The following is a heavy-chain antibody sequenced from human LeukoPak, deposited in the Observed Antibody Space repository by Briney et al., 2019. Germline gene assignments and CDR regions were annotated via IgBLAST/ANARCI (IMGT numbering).Heavy chain of an antibody. CDR2: ISVGAEYI. J-gene: IGHJ4*02. CDR1: GFTFSTYV. D-gene: IGHD3-3*01. V-gene: IGHV3-23*01. Sequence: GGSLRLSCAASGFTFSTYVMNWFRQAPGKGLEWVSTISVGAEYIFYADSVKGRFTISRDDSNNALYLQMHSLRAEDTALYYCASGPPFLKYFEYWGQGTLVSVSS. CDR3: ASGPPFLKYFEY.